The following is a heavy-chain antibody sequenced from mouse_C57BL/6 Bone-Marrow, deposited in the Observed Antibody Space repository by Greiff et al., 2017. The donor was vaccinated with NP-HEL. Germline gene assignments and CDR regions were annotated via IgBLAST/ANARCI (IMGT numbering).Heavy chain of an antibody. D-gene: IGHD3-3*01. Sequence: EVKVVESGGGLVQPGGSLKLSCAASGFTFSDYGMAWVRQAPRKGPEWVAFISNLAYSIYYADTVTGRFTISRENAKNTLYLEMSSLRSEDTAMYYCARRDGFGWDAPWYFDVWGTGTTVTVSS. CDR1: GFTFSDYG. CDR2: ISNLAYSI. J-gene: IGHJ1*03. V-gene: IGHV5-15*01. CDR3: ARRDGFGWDAPWYFDV.